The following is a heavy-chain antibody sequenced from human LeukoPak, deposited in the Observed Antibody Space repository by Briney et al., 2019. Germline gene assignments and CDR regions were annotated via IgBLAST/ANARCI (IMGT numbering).Heavy chain of an antibody. Sequence: PSETLSLTCAVYGGSFSGYYWSWIRQPPGKGLEWIGEISHSGSANYNPSLKSRVTISVDTSKNQFSLKLSSVTAADTAVYYCARRLHPGRFIVVVPAATKSGYFDLWGRGTLVTVSS. D-gene: IGHD2-2*01. CDR2: ISHSGSA. CDR1: GGSFSGYY. CDR3: ARRLHPGRFIVVVPAATKSGYFDL. J-gene: IGHJ2*01. V-gene: IGHV4-34*01.